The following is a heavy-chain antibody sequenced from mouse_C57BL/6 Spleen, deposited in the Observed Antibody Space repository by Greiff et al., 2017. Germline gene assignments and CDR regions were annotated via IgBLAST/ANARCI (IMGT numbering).Heavy chain of an antibody. D-gene: IGHD1-1*01. V-gene: IGHV1-15*01. J-gene: IGHJ4*01. Sequence: VQLQQSGAELVRPGASVTLSCKASGYTFTDYEMHWVKQTPVHGLEWIGAIDPETGGTAYNQKFKGKAILTADKSSSTAYMELRSLTSEDSAVYYCTRSDTTLVRAMDYWGQGTSVTVSS. CDR3: TRSDTTLVRAMDY. CDR2: IDPETGGT. CDR1: GYTFTDYE.